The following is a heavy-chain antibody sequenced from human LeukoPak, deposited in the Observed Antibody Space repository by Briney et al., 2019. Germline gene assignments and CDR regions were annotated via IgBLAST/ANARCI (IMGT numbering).Heavy chain of an antibody. Sequence: ASVKVSCKASGYTFTSYAMHWVRQAPGQRLEWMGWINAGNGNTKYSQKFQGRVTITRDTSASTAYMELSSLRSEDTAVYYCARDMELERPWVLGYWGQGTLVTVSS. V-gene: IGHV1-3*01. CDR2: INAGNGNT. J-gene: IGHJ4*02. CDR3: ARDMELERPWVLGY. CDR1: GYTFTSYA. D-gene: IGHD1-1*01.